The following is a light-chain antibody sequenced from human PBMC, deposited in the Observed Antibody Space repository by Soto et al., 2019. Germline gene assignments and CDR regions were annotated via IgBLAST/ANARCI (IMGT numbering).Light chain of an antibody. CDR3: SSYASSTAYV. V-gene: IGLV2-14*01. CDR2: EVS. J-gene: IGLJ1*01. Sequence: QSALTQPASVSGSPGQSITISCTGTSSDLGGYNYVSWYQLHPGKAPKLMVYEVSYRPSGVSSRFSGSKSANTASLTISGLQAEDEADYYCSSYASSTAYVFGTGTKLTVL. CDR1: SSDLGGYNY.